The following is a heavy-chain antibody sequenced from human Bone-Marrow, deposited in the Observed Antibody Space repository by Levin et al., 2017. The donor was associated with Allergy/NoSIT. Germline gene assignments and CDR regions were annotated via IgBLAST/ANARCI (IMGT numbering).Heavy chain of an antibody. CDR2: IWHDGSNT. CDR3: ARGSGWYLDN. CDR1: GFSFNSYG. V-gene: IGHV3-33*01. J-gene: IGHJ4*02. Sequence: GESLKISCVASGFSFNSYGMHWVRQAPGKGLEWVAIIWHDGSNTVYTDSVKGRFTISRDNSKSTLFLQMKNLRAEDTAVYYCARGSGWYLDNWGQGTLVTVSS. D-gene: IGHD6-19*01.